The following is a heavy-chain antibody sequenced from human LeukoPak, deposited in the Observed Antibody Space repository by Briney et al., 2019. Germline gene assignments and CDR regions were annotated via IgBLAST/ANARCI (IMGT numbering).Heavy chain of an antibody. CDR2: ISSSGSTI. CDR1: GFTFSDYY. Sequence: GGSLRLSCAASGFTFSDYYMSWIRQAPGKGLEWVSYISSSGSTIYYADSVKGRFTISRDNAKNSLYLQMNSLRAEDTAVYYCARGDYYDSSAYYYGVDYWGQGTLVTVSS. J-gene: IGHJ4*02. V-gene: IGHV3-11*04. D-gene: IGHD3-22*01. CDR3: ARGDYYDSSAYYYGVDY.